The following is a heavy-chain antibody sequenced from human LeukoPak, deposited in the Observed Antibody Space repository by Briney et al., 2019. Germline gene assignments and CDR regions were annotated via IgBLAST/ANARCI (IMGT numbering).Heavy chain of an antibody. D-gene: IGHD2-2*01. V-gene: IGHV4-4*07. J-gene: IGHJ5*02. CDR1: GGSLNGYY. CDR2: GYDSESN. CDR3: ARDRSSSYTRDWFDP. Sequence: SETMSLTCTVSGGSLNGYYWSWIRQPAGKGLEWIGLGYDSESNNYNPSLKSRVTMSIDTSKNQFYLKLNSVTAADTAVYYCARDRSSSYTRDWFDPWGQGALVTVSS.